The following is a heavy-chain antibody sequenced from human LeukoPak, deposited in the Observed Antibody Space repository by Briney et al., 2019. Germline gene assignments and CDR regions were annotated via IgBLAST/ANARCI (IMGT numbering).Heavy chain of an antibody. D-gene: IGHD7-27*01. V-gene: IGHV4-34*01. J-gene: IGHJ2*01. CDR2: INHSGST. Sequence: TSETLSLTCAVYGGSFSGYFWSWIRQPPGKGLEWIGEINHSGSTNYNPSLKSRVTISVGTSKNQFSLKLSSVTAADTAVYYCARGRSARNWGAFDLWGRGTLVTVSS. CDR1: GGSFSGYF. CDR3: ARGRSARNWGAFDL.